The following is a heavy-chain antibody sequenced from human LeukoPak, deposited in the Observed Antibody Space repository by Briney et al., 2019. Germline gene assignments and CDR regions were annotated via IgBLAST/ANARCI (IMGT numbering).Heavy chain of an antibody. D-gene: IGHD2-15*01. CDR1: GFPFTTYV. Sequence: PGRSLRLSCAASGFPFTTYVVHWVRQAPGKGLEWVAVISQTGRIETYADSVKGRFTISRDNAKNTVYLQMNSLKPDDTAVYYCARDRAVALPTYYYYMDVWGKGTVVTASS. J-gene: IGHJ6*03. V-gene: IGHV3-30*04. CDR3: ARDRAVALPTYYYYMDV. CDR2: ISQTGRIE.